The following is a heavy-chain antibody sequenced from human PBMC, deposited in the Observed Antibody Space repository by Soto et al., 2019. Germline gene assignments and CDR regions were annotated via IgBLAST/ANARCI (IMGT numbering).Heavy chain of an antibody. D-gene: IGHD2-21*01. J-gene: IGHJ4*02. V-gene: IGHV3-33*01. CDR2: MWYDGSNN. CDR3: ASASGDGHFLDF. Sequence: KGLEWVGVMWYDGSNNYYADSVKGRFTISRDNSKNTLYLQMNSLRAEVTVVYYCASASGDGHFLDFWGQGPFVSVSS.